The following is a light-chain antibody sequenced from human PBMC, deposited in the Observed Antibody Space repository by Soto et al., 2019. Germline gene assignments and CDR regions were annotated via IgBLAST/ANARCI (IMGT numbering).Light chain of an antibody. J-gene: IGKJ1*01. CDR3: QQYNSYSET. V-gene: IGKV1-5*03. CDR2: QAS. Sequence: DIQMAQSPSTLSASVGDRVTITCRASQSISSWLAWYQKKPGKAPKLLIYQASSLESGVPSRFSGSGSGTVFTLTISSLQPDDFATYYCQQYNSYSETFGQGTKVEIK. CDR1: QSISSW.